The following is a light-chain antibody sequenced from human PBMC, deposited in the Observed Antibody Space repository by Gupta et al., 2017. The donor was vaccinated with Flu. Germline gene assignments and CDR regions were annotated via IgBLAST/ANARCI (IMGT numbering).Light chain of an antibody. CDR3: QSYDDSQSVSEV. J-gene: IGLJ1*01. Sequence: QSVLTQPPSASGAPGQRVTISCTGSSSNIGAGYAVFWYQQLPGTAPSLLIYDNPNQPSGVPGRFACSNSGTSASPAITRLQTEDEADYYYQSYDDSQSVSEVFGAGTKVTVL. CDR2: DNP. V-gene: IGLV1-40*01. CDR1: SSNIGAGYA.